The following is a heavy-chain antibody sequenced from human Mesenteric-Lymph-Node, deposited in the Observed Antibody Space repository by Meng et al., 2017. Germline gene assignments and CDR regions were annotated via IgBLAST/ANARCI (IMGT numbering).Heavy chain of an antibody. V-gene: IGHV4-39*07. D-gene: IGHD2-2*01. CDR2: IYYSGST. CDR1: GGSISSSSYY. Sequence: SETLSLTCTVSGGSISSSSYYWGWIRQPPGKGLEWIGSIYYSGSTYYNPSLKSRVTISVDTSKNQFSLKLSSVTAADTAVYYCARDLERFYCSSTSCYGRGFDYWGQGTLVTVSS. CDR3: ARDLERFYCSSTSCYGRGFDY. J-gene: IGHJ4*02.